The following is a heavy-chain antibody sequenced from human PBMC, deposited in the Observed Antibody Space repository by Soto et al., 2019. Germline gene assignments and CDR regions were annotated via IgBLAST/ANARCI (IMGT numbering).Heavy chain of an antibody. V-gene: IGHV4-4*02. J-gene: IGHJ6*02. CDR2: IYHSGST. CDR1: GGSISSSNW. D-gene: IGHD3-3*01. Sequence: SETLSLTCAVSGGSISSSNWWSWVRQPPGKGLEWIGEIYHSGSTNYNPSLKSRVTISVDKSKNQFSLKLSSVTAADTAVYYCARARGGFLGSHGMDVWGQGTTVTVSS. CDR3: ARARGGFLGSHGMDV.